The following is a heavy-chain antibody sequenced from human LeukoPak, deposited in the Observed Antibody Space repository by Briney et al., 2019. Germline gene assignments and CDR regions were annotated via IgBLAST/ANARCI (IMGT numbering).Heavy chain of an antibody. CDR2: ITWDGYKI. Sequence: PGGSLRLSCEASGFIFDDYVMYWVRQSPGKGLEWVSGITWDGYKIDYVDSVKGRFTISRDNARNSLFLQMNRVRVEDTAFYYRVKGYSSSWSGYFDSWGQGTLVTVAS. CDR1: GFIFDDYV. J-gene: IGHJ4*02. D-gene: IGHD5-18*01. CDR3: VKGYSSSWSGYFDS. V-gene: IGHV3-9*01.